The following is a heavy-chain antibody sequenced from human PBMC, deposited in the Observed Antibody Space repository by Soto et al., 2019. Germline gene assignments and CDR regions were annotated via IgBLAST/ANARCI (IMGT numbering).Heavy chain of an antibody. D-gene: IGHD2-15*01. CDR1: GGSFSGYY. J-gene: IGHJ4*02. V-gene: IGHV4-34*01. CDR2: INHSGST. Sequence: QVQLQQWGAGLLKPSETLSLTCAVYGGSFSGYYWSWIRQPPGKGLEWIGEINHSGSTNYNPSLKSRVTISVDTSKNQSSLKLSSVTAADTAVYYCASGLARVVVAYFDYWGQGTLVTVSS. CDR3: ASGLARVVVAYFDY.